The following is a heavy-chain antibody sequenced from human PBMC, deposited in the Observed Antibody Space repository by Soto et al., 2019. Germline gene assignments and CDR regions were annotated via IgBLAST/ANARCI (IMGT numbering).Heavy chain of an antibody. D-gene: IGHD6-13*01. J-gene: IGHJ6*02. CDR3: AKDESSSWLYYYYGMDV. Sequence: GGSLSLSCAASGFTFGDYTMHWVRQAPGKGLEWVSGISWNSGSNKYYADSVKGRFTISRDNSKNTLYLQMNSLRAEDTAVYYCAKDESSSWLYYYYGMDVWGQGPTVTVSS. CDR2: ISWNSGSNK. CDR1: GFTFGDYT. V-gene: IGHV3-9*01.